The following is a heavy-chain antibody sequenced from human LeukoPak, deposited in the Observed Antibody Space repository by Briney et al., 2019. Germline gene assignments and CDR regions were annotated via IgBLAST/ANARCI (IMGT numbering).Heavy chain of an antibody. CDR2: INAGNGNT. D-gene: IGHD4-17*01. V-gene: IGHV1-3*01. J-gene: IGHJ4*02. Sequence: RASVKVSCKASGGTFSSYAISWVRQAPGQGLEWMGWINAGNGNTKYSQKFQGRVTITRDTSARTAYMELSSLRSEDTAVYYCARVPTVISALWDYWGQGTLVTVSS. CDR3: ARVPTVISALWDY. CDR1: GGTFSSYA.